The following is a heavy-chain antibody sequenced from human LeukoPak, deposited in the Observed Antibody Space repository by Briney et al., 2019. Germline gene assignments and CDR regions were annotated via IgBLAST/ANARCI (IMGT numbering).Heavy chain of an antibody. D-gene: IGHD3-16*01. J-gene: IGHJ3*02. V-gene: IGHV4-38-2*02. CDR3: ARDLREDDAFDI. CDR1: GYSISSGYY. CDR2: IYHSGST. Sequence: SETLSLTCTVSGYSISSGYYWAWIRQPPGKGLEWIGSIYHSGSTYYNSSLKSRVTISVDTSKNQFSLKLSSVTAADTAVYYCARDLREDDAFDIWGQGTMVTVSS.